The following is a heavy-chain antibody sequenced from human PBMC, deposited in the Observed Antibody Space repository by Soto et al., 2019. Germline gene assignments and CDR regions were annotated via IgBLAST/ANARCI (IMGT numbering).Heavy chain of an antibody. V-gene: IGHV1-18*01. CDR3: ARRGYHYYDSSGYRPADY. CDR1: GYTFTSYG. D-gene: IGHD3-22*01. J-gene: IGHJ4*02. Sequence: QVQLVQSGAEVKRPGASVKVSCKASGYTFTSYGISWVRQAPGQGLEWMGWISAYNGNTNYAQKLQGRVTMTTDTSTSTAYMELRSLRSDDTAVYYCARRGYHYYDSSGYRPADYWGQGTLVTVSS. CDR2: ISAYNGNT.